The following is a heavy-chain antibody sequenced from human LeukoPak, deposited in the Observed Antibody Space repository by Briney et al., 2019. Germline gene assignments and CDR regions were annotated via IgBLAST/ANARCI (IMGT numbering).Heavy chain of an antibody. CDR3: ARDAYYDILTGPPHYFDY. J-gene: IGHJ4*02. CDR2: ISAYNGNT. Sequence: EASVKVSCKASGYTFTSYGISWVRQAPGQGLEWMGWISAYNGNTNYAQKLQGRVTMTTDTSTSTAYMELRSVRSDDTAVYYCARDAYYDILTGPPHYFDYWGQGTLVTVSS. D-gene: IGHD3-9*01. CDR1: GYTFTSYG. V-gene: IGHV1-18*01.